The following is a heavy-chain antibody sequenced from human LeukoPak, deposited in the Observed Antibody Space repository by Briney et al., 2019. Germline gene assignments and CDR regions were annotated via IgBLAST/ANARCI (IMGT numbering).Heavy chain of an antibody. Sequence: PGGSLGLSCAASGFTFSDYYMSWIRQAPGKGLEWVSFISSTSSYIKDADSVKGRFTISRDNAKKSLYLQMNSLRAEDTAVYYCARDSSGWSVDYWGQGTLVTVSS. CDR1: GFTFSDYY. CDR2: ISSTSSYI. V-gene: IGHV3-11*05. D-gene: IGHD6-19*01. J-gene: IGHJ4*02. CDR3: ARDSSGWSVDY.